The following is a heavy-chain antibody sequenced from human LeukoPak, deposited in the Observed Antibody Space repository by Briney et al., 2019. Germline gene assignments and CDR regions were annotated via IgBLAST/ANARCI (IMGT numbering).Heavy chain of an antibody. V-gene: IGHV3-48*02. CDR1: GFTFSDYS. Sequence: GGSLRLSCAASGFTFSDYSMNWVRQAPGKGLEWVSYISSSSTTIFYADSVKGRFTISRDNAKNSLFLQMNGLRDEDTALYYCARERVIVAAGDGFDSWGQGTLVTVSS. D-gene: IGHD2-21*01. J-gene: IGHJ4*02. CDR2: ISSSSTTI. CDR3: ARERVIVAAGDGFDS.